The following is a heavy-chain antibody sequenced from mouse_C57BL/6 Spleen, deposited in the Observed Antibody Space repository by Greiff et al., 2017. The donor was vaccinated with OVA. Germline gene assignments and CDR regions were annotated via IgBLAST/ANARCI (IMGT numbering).Heavy chain of an antibody. J-gene: IGHJ1*03. CDR2: INPSTGGT. CDR1: GYSFTGYY. V-gene: IGHV1-42*01. CDR3: ARGIYYYGSSGYWYFDV. Sequence: EVQLQQSGPELVKPGASVKISCKASGYSFTGYYMNWVKQSPEKSLEWIGEINPSTGGTTYNQKFKAKATLTVDKSSSTAYMQLKSLTSEDSAVYYCARGIYYYGSSGYWYFDVWGTGTTVTVSS. D-gene: IGHD1-1*01.